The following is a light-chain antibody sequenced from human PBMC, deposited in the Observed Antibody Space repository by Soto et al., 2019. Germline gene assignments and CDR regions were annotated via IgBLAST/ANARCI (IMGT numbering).Light chain of an antibody. CDR3: QQYWTSPPT. V-gene: IGKV3-20*01. Sequence: EIVLTPSPGTLSLSPGERATLSCRASQSVSRNSLAWYQQQPGQAPRLLIYGASSRATDIPDRFSGSGSGTDFTLIVSRLEPEDFAVYFCQQYWTSPPTFGPGTKVDIK. CDR2: GAS. CDR1: QSVSRNS. J-gene: IGKJ3*01.